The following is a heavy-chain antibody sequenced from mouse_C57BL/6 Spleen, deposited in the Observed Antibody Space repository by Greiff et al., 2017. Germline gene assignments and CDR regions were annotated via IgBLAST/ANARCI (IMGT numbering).Heavy chain of an antibody. Sequence: EVKLVESGEGLVKPGGSLKLSCAASGFTFSSYAMSWVRQTPEKRLEWVAYISSGGDYIYYADTVKGRFTISRDNARNTLYLQMSSLKSEDTAMYYCWLPTYYYAMDYWGQGTSVTVSS. CDR1: GFTFSSYA. D-gene: IGHD2-2*01. CDR3: WLPTYYYAMDY. V-gene: IGHV5-9-1*02. J-gene: IGHJ4*01. CDR2: ISSGGDYI.